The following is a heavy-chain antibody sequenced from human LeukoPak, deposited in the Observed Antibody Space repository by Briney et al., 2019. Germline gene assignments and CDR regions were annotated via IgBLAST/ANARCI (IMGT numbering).Heavy chain of an antibody. CDR3: ACGKLSSPWSDP. D-gene: IGHD6-13*01. V-gene: IGHV5-51*01. J-gene: IGHJ5*02. CDR2: IYPGDFRI. CDR1: GHSFTDNW. Sequence: GESLKISCKAFGHSFTDNWIGRVRHMPGKGLEWMGAIYPGDFRIRYNPSVQGQVTISVDKSISTAYLQLSSLKASDTAIYYCACGKLSSPWSDPWGQGTLVTVSS.